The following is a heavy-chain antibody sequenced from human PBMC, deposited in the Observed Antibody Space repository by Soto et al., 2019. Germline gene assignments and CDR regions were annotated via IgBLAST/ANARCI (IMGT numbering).Heavy chain of an antibody. J-gene: IGHJ4*02. CDR2: IYYSGST. CDR1: GGSISSGDYY. Sequence: QVQLQESGPGLVKPSQTLSLTCTVSGGSISSGDYYWSWIRQPPGKGLEWSGYIYYSGSTYYNPSRKSRVTLSVDTSKNQFSLKLSSVTAADTAVYYCARVVATKKYYFDYWGQGTLVTVSS. D-gene: IGHD5-12*01. CDR3: ARVVATKKYYFDY. V-gene: IGHV4-30-4*01.